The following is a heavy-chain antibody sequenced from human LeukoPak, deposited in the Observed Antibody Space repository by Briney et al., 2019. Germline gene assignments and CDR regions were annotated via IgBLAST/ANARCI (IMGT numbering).Heavy chain of an antibody. CDR2: INSDGSRI. V-gene: IGHV3-74*01. CDR3: ARGGALAGGHFAS. CDR1: GFTFSSYG. J-gene: IGHJ4*02. D-gene: IGHD4-23*01. Sequence: GGSLRLSCAASGFTFSSYGMHWVRQVPGKGLVWVSHINSDGSRINYADSVKGRFTMSRDNAKNSLYLQMNTLRAEDTAVYYCARGGALAGGHFASWGQGTLVSVSS.